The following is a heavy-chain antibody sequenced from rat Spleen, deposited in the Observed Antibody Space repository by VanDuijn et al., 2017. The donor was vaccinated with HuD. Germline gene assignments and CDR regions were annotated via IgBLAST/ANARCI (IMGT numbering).Heavy chain of an antibody. CDR2: INYSGST. J-gene: IGHJ4*01. CDR1: GYSITSNY. V-gene: IGHV3-1*01. Sequence: EVQLQESGPGLVKPSQSLSLTCSVTGYSITSNYWGWIRKFPGNKMEWIGHINYSGSTTYNPSLKSRISITRDTSKNQFFLQLNSVTTEDTATYYCARAGGQLPYVMDAWGQGASVTVSS. CDR3: ARAGGQLPYVMDA. D-gene: IGHD1-10*01.